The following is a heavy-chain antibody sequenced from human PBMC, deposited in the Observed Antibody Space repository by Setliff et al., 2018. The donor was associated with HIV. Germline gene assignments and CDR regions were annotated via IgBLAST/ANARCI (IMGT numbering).Heavy chain of an antibody. V-gene: IGHV1-18*01. Sequence: ASVTVSCKASGYTFTSYGINWVRQAPGQGLEWMGWISAYNGDTHYAQKLQGRVTMTTDTSTTTAYMELRSLRSDDTAMYFCARKGQQLPIDYWGQGTLVTXSS. J-gene: IGHJ4*02. CDR1: GYTFTSYG. CDR3: ARKGQQLPIDY. CDR2: ISAYNGDT. D-gene: IGHD6-13*01.